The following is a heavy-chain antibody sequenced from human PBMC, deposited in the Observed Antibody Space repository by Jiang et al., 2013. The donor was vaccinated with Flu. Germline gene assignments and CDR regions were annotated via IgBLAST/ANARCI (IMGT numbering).Heavy chain of an antibody. CDR2: ISYDGSNK. V-gene: IGHV3-33*05. CDR1: GFTFSSYG. CDR3: ARPTQDY. J-gene: IGHJ4*02. Sequence: LLESGGGVVQPGRSLRLSCAASGFTFSSYGMHWVRQAPGKGLEWVAVISYDGSNKYYADSVKGRFTISRDNSKNTLYLQMNSLRAEDTAVYYCARPTQDYWGQGTLVTVSS.